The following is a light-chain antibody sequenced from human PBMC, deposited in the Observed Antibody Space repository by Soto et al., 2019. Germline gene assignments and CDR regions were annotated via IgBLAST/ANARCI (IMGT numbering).Light chain of an antibody. CDR2: GAS. J-gene: IGKJ1*01. CDR1: QSVSNNY. V-gene: IGKV3-20*01. CDR3: QQYGSSGT. Sequence: EIVLTQSPATLSLSPGDRATLSCRASQSVSNNYLAWYQQKPGQAPRLLIYGASNRATGIPDRFSGSGSGTDFALTISRLEPEDVAVYYCQQYGSSGTFGQGTKVDIK.